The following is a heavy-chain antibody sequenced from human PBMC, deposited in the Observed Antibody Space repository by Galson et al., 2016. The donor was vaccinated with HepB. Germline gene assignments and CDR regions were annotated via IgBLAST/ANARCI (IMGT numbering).Heavy chain of an antibody. J-gene: IGHJ4*01. V-gene: IGHV1-18*01. Sequence: SVKVSCKASGYTFTSYGISWVRQAPGQGLEWMGWISAYNGNTNYAQKLQGRVTMTTDTSTSTAYMELRSLRSDDTAVYYCARGMSRDYVWGSYRTWGQGTLVTFSS. D-gene: IGHD3-16*02. CDR1: GYTFTSYG. CDR3: ARGMSRDYVWGSYRT. CDR2: ISAYNGNT.